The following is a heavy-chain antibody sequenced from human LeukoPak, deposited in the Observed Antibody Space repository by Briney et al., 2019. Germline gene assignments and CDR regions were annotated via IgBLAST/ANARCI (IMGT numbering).Heavy chain of an antibody. CDR3: ARGYDSTFDY. V-gene: IGHV4-59*01. J-gene: IGHJ4*02. CDR2: IYYSGST. Sequence: SETLSLTCTVSGGSISSYYWSWIRQPPGKGLEWIGYIYYSGSTNYNPSLKSRVTISVDTSKNQFSLKLSSVTAADTAVYYYARGYDSTFDYWGQGTLVTVSS. CDR1: GGSISSYY. D-gene: IGHD3-3*01.